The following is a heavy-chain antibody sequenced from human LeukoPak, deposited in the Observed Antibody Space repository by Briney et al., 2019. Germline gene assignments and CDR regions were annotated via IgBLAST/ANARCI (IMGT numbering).Heavy chain of an antibody. CDR1: GFTFSSYA. D-gene: IGHD3-22*01. CDR2: ISGRGGST. J-gene: IGHJ4*02. CDR3: ARRWGGGYDSSGYYQPIGDY. Sequence: GGSLRLSCAASGFTFSSYAMSWVRQAPGKGLECVSAISGRGGSTYYADSVKGRFTISRDNCKNTLYLQMDILRAENTAVYFCARRWGGGYDSSGYYQPIGDYWGQGTLVTVSS. V-gene: IGHV3-23*01.